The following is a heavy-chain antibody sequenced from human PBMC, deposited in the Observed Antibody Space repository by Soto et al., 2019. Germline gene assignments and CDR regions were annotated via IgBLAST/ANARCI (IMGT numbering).Heavy chain of an antibody. Sequence: GGSLRLSCAASGFTFSGYAMSWVRQAPGKGLEWVSAISGSGGSTYYADSVKGRFTISRDNSKNTLYLQMNSLRAEDTAVYYCAKADNYSPYYYGMDVWGQGTTVTVSS. CDR2: ISGSGGST. J-gene: IGHJ6*02. CDR1: GFTFSGYA. CDR3: AKADNYSPYYYGMDV. D-gene: IGHD4-4*01. V-gene: IGHV3-23*01.